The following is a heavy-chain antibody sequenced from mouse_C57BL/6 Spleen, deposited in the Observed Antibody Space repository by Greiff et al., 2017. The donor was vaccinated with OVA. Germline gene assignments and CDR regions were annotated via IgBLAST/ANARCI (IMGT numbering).Heavy chain of an antibody. V-gene: IGHV1-55*01. CDR2: IYPGSGST. D-gene: IGHD2-4*01. Sequence: VKLQQPGAELVKPGASVKMSCKASGYTFTSYWITWVKQRPGQGLEWIGDIYPGSGSTNYNEKFKSKATLTVDTSSSTAYMQLSSLTSEDSAVYYCARRKSVYYDYEDWYFDVWGTGTTVTVSS. J-gene: IGHJ1*03. CDR3: ARRKSVYYDYEDWYFDV. CDR1: GYTFTSYW.